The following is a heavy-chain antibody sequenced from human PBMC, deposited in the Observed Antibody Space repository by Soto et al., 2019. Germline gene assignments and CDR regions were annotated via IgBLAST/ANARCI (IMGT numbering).Heavy chain of an antibody. CDR3: ARGREQWLVQPLAEYFQH. D-gene: IGHD6-19*01. CDR2: INPSGGST. J-gene: IGHJ1*01. V-gene: IGHV1-46*01. Sequence: ASVKVSFTASGYSFTSYYMHWVRQAPGQGLEWMGIINPSGGSTSYAQKFQGRVTMTRDTSTSTVYMELSSLRSEDTAVYYCARGREQWLVQPLAEYFQHWGQGTLVPVSS. CDR1: GYSFTSYY.